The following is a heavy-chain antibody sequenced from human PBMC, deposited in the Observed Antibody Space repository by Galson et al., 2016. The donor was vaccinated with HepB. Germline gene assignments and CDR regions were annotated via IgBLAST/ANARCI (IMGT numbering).Heavy chain of an antibody. Sequence: SVKVSCKASGGTFSSYTISWVRQAPGQGLEWMGGIIPIFGTTNYVQKFQGRVTITADESTSTVYMELGSLRSEDTAVYDCARGFMAAVAWFDPWGQGTTVTVSS. CDR2: IIPIFGTT. V-gene: IGHV1-69*13. CDR1: GGTFSSYT. D-gene: IGHD6-19*01. J-gene: IGHJ5*01. CDR3: ARGFMAAVAWFDP.